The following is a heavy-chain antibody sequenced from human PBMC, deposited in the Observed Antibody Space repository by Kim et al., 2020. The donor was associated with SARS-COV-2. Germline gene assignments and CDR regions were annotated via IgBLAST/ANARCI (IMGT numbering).Heavy chain of an antibody. CDR3: EKPTANILTHFDY. J-gene: IGHJ4*02. Sequence: GGSLRLSCAASGFTFSSYAMSWVRQAPGKGLEWVSVISCSGGSTYYADSVKGRFTISRDNSKNTLYLQMNSLRAEDTAVYYCEKPTANILTHFDYWGQGTLVTVSS. V-gene: IGHV3-23*01. CDR1: GFTFSSYA. D-gene: IGHD3-9*01. CDR2: ISCSGGST.